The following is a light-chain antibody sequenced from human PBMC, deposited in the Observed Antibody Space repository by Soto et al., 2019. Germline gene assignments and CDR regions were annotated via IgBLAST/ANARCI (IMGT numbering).Light chain of an antibody. CDR1: QVSSTW. V-gene: IGKV1-12*01. J-gene: IGKJ2*01. Sequence: DSPMTQSPSSLSASVGDRVTITFRASQVSSTWLAWYQQKPWKGPNLLIYGASTLQTGVPSRFSGSGSGTDFNLAISSLQAEDFETNYSKQASRLPHTFGQGTKLEI. CDR2: GAS. CDR3: KQASRLPHT.